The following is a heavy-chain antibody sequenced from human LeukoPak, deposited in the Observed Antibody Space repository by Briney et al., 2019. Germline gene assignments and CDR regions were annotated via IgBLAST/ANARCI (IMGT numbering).Heavy chain of an antibody. V-gene: IGHV1-8*01. CDR3: ARRPRAAAGVRHLNY. CDR1: GYTYTSYD. Sequence: GSSVKISCKSSGYTYTSYDINWVRQATGQGLEWMGWMNPNSGKTGYAQKFQGRVTMSRNTSISTAYMELSSLRSEDTGVYYCARRPRAAAGVRHLNYWGQGTLVTVSS. D-gene: IGHD6-13*01. J-gene: IGHJ4*02. CDR2: MNPNSGKT.